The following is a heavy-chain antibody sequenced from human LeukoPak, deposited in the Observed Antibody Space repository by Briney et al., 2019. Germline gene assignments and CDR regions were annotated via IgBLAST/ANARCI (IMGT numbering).Heavy chain of an antibody. D-gene: IGHD1-1*01. CDR2: INGNSHYT. CDR3: AKQRATGAGTDTRYFDY. Sequence: GGSLRLSCAASGFNFSTFAMSWVRQAPGKGLEWVSAINGNSHYTYHADSVTGRFTISRDNSKNTLYLQMHSLRTEDTAVYYCAKQRATGAGTDTRYFDYWGQGSLVTVSS. J-gene: IGHJ4*02. V-gene: IGHV3-23*01. CDR1: GFNFSTFA.